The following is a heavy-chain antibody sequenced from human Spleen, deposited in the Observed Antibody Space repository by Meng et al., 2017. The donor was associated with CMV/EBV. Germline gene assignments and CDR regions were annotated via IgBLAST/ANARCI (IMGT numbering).Heavy chain of an antibody. CDR3: AREAAAGYYYYYGMDV. J-gene: IGHJ6*02. D-gene: IGHD6-13*01. Sequence: GGSLRLSCAASGFTFSSYSMNWVRQAPGKGLEWVSSISSSSSYIYYADSVKGRFTIPRDNAKNSLYLQMNSLRAEDTAVYYCAREAAAGYYYYYGMDVWGQGTTVTVSS. CDR1: GFTFSSYS. V-gene: IGHV3-21*01. CDR2: ISSSSSYI.